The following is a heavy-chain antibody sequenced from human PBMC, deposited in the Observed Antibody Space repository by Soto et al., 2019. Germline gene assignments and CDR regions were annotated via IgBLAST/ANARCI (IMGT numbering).Heavy chain of an antibody. CDR3: ASRAADFWSGFTSFDN. Sequence: SETLSLTCTVSGGSISSYYWSWIRQPPGKGLEWVGYIYYGGGTNDNPALKSRVTISMDTSKNQFSLKLSSVTAADTAVYFCASRAADFWSGFTSFDNWGQGTLVTVSS. V-gene: IGHV4-59*08. CDR1: GGSISSYY. D-gene: IGHD3-3*01. J-gene: IGHJ4*02. CDR2: IYYGGGT.